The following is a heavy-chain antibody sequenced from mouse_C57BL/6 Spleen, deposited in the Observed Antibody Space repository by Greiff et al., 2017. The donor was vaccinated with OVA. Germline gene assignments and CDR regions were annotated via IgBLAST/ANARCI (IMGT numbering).Heavy chain of an antibody. CDR2: IYPSDSET. Sequence: VQLQQPGAELVRPGSSVKLSCKASGYTFTSYWMDWVKQRPGQGLEWIGNIYPSDSETHYNQKFKDKATLTVDKSSSKAYMQLSSLTSEDSAVYYCAIHYYGSSYYAMDYWGQGTSVTVSS. CDR1: GYTFTSYW. CDR3: AIHYYGSSYYAMDY. D-gene: IGHD1-1*01. V-gene: IGHV1-61*01. J-gene: IGHJ4*01.